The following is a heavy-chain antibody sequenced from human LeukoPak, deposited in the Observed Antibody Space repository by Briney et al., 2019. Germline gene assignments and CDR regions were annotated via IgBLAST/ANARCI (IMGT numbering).Heavy chain of an antibody. Sequence: GGTLRLSCAVSGFIVSRYYVSWVRQAPVKGLEWVSIIYSDGTTYYADSVKGRFTISRDSSKNTLYLQTHSLRAEDTAVYYCARRWRTTFDIWGQGTMVTVSS. CDR2: IYSDGTT. V-gene: IGHV3-53*01. CDR3: ARRWRTTFDI. CDR1: GFIVSRYY. J-gene: IGHJ3*02. D-gene: IGHD2-15*01.